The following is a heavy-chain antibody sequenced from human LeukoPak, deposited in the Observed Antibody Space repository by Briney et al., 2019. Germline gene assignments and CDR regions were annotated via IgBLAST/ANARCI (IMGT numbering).Heavy chain of an antibody. CDR2: IIPVLGVS. Sequence: GASVKVSCKASGGSFSSYVITWVRQAPGQGLEWMGRIIPVLGVSNFAQKFEGRVTITADKSTNTAHMELRSLTSDDTAVYHCARGDVYFDSWGQGTLVTVSS. D-gene: IGHD5-24*01. CDR3: ARGDVYFDS. V-gene: IGHV1-69*04. CDR1: GGSFSSYV. J-gene: IGHJ4*02.